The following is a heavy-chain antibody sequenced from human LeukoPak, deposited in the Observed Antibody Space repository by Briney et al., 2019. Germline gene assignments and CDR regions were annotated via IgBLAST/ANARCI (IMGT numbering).Heavy chain of an antibody. CDR1: GFTFSSYD. V-gene: IGHV3-13*01. CDR3: ARGYSSSWYDY. Sequence: GGSLRLSCAASGFTFSSYDMHWVRQAPGKGLEWVSAIGTAGDTYYPGSVKGRFTISRENAKNSLYLQMNSLRAGDTAVYYCARGYSSSWYDYWGQGTLVTVSS. D-gene: IGHD6-13*01. J-gene: IGHJ4*02. CDR2: IGTAGDT.